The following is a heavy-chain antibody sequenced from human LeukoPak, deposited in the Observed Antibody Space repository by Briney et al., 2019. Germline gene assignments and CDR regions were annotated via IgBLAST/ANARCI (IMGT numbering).Heavy chain of an antibody. J-gene: IGHJ5*02. CDR2: IYYSGST. V-gene: IGHV4-31*03. D-gene: IGHD3-22*01. CDR1: GGSISSGGYY. CDR3: ARDLGYYDSSGLAGWFDP. Sequence: SETLSLTCTVSGGSISSGGYYWSWIRQHPGKGLEWIGYIYYSGSTYYNPSLKSRVNISVDASKNQFSLKLSSVTAADTAVYYCARDLGYYDSSGLAGWFDPWGQGTLVTVSS.